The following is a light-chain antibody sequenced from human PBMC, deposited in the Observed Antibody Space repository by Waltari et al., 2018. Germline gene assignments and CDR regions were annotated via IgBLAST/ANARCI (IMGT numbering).Light chain of an antibody. J-gene: IGLJ2*01. V-gene: IGLV2-14*01. CDR1: PRHLGSYDL. Sequence: QSALTQPASVSGSPGQSITLSCTGTPRHLGSYDLVPWYQHHPGQPPKLLIYEVIHRPSGVSNRFSGSKSGNTASLTMSGLQAEDEAVYYCSSYTLKNTVIFGGGTKLTVL. CDR2: EVI. CDR3: SSYTLKNTVI.